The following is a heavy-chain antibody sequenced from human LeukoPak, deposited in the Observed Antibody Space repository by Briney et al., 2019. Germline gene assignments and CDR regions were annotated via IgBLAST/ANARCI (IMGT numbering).Heavy chain of an antibody. J-gene: IGHJ4*02. CDR2: IKQDGSEK. CDR1: GFTFSSYW. V-gene: IGHV3-7*03. D-gene: IGHD6-6*01. Sequence: PGGSLRLSCAASGFTFSSYWMSWVRQAPGKGLEWVANIKQDGSEKYYVDSVKGRFTISRDNAKNSLYLQMNSLRAEDTAVYYCAGEGIAARERYYFDYWGQGTLVTVSS. CDR3: AGEGIAARERYYFDY.